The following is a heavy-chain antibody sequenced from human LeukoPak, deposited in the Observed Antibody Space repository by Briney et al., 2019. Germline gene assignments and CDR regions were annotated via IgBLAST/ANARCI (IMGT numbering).Heavy chain of an antibody. Sequence: GGSLRLSCAAPGFTVSSNYMSWVRQAPGKGLEWVSVIYSGGSTYYADSVKGRFTISRDNSKNTLYLQMNSLRAEDTAVYYCARVSVVPAAFDYWGQGTLVTVSS. CDR3: ARVSVVPAAFDY. J-gene: IGHJ4*02. CDR1: GFTVSSNY. D-gene: IGHD2-2*01. V-gene: IGHV3-66*02. CDR2: IYSGGST.